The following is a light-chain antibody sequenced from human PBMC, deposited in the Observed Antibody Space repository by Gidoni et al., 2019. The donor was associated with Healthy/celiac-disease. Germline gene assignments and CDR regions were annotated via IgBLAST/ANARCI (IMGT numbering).Light chain of an antibody. CDR3: QQYNNWPPLT. CDR1: QSVSSN. CDR2: GAS. Sequence: EIVMTQSPATLSVSPGERATLSCRASQSVSSNLAWHQQKPGQAPRLLIYGASTRATGIPARFSGSGSGTEFTLTISSLQSEDCAVYYCQQYNNWPPLTFGGGTKVEIK. V-gene: IGKV3-15*01. J-gene: IGKJ4*01.